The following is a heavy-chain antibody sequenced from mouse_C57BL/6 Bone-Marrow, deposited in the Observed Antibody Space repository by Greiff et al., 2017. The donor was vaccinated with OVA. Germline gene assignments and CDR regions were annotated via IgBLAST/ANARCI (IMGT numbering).Heavy chain of an antibody. D-gene: IGHD4-1*02. Sequence: EVQLQQSGPELVKPGASVKMSCKASGYTFTDYNMHWVKQSHGKSLEWIGYINPNNGGTSYNQKFKGKATLTVNKSSSTAYMELRSLTSEDSAVYYCARWGQLGDYAMDYWGQGTSVTVSS. CDR3: ARWGQLGDYAMDY. CDR2: INPNNGGT. J-gene: IGHJ4*01. V-gene: IGHV1-22*01. CDR1: GYTFTDYN.